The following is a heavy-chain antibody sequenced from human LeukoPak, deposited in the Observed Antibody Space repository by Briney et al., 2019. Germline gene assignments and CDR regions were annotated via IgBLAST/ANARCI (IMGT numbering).Heavy chain of an antibody. Sequence: GGSLRLSCKASGFTFNNYALHWVRLAPGKGLEYVSAISTDGGSTYYGNSVGGRFTISRDNSKNTLYLQMGSLRVEDMAVYYCARALGWASSGPIDYWGQGTLVSVSS. D-gene: IGHD3-22*01. J-gene: IGHJ4*02. V-gene: IGHV3-64*01. CDR1: GFTFNNYA. CDR3: ARALGWASSGPIDY. CDR2: ISTDGGST.